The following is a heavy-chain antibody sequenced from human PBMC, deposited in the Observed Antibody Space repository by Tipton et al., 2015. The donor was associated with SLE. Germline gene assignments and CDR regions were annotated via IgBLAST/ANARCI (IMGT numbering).Heavy chain of an antibody. J-gene: IGHJ4*02. Sequence: GLVKPSETLSLTCTVSGGSITSGNYYWTWFRQPPGNGLEWIGYIHYKGTTNYNPSLKSRVTISGDTSRNQFSLKLISVNTADTAVYYCARDSTRWSFWGQGTLVTVSS. CDR1: GGSITSGNYY. V-gene: IGHV4-61*01. CDR3: ARDSTRWSF. CDR2: IHYKGTT. D-gene: IGHD2/OR15-2a*01.